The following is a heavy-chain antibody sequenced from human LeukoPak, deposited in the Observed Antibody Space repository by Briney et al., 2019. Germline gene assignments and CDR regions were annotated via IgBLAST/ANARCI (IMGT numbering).Heavy chain of an antibody. CDR3: ARDTYGFWSCYGGGNWFEP. J-gene: IGHJ5*01. CDR2: INPNSGGT. CDR1: GYTFTGYY. Sequence: ASVKVSCKASGYTFTGYYMHWVRQAPGQGLEWMGWINPNSGGTNYAQKFQGRVTMTRDTSISTAYMELSRLRSDDTAVYYCARDTYGFWSCYGGGNWFEPWGQGDLGNVSS. V-gene: IGHV1-2*02. D-gene: IGHD3-3*01.